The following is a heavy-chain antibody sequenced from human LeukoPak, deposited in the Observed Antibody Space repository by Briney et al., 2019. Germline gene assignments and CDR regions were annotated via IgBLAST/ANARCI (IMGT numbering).Heavy chain of an antibody. J-gene: IGHJ4*02. CDR1: GFTFSSYG. D-gene: IGHD4-17*01. CDR3: ARESNGDVDY. V-gene: IGHV3-33*01. CDR2: IWYDGSNK. Sequence: GGSPRLSCAASGFTFSSYGMHWVRQAPGKGLEWVAVIWYDGSNKYYADSVKSRFTISRDNSKNTLYLQMNSLRAEDTAVYYCARESNGDVDYWGQGTLVTVSS.